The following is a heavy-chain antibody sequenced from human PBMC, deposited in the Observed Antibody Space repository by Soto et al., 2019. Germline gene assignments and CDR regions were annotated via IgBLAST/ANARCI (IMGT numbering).Heavy chain of an antibody. CDR1: GGSISSTNW. Sequence: SETLSLTCAVSGGSISSTNWWSWVRQSPGKGLEWIGEIFHSGRTYYNPSLESRVTISLDQSKNQFSLKLTSVTAADTAVYYCARVESGVTAYFDSWAQGTMVTVSS. V-gene: IGHV4-4*02. CDR2: IFHSGRT. D-gene: IGHD2-21*02. CDR3: ARVESGVTAYFDS. J-gene: IGHJ4*02.